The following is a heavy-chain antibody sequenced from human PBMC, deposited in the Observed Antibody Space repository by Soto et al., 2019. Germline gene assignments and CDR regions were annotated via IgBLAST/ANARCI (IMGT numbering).Heavy chain of an antibody. J-gene: IGHJ3*02. CDR3: ARVLNPSPGLLGAFDI. Sequence: QVQLVQSGAEVKKPGASVKVSCKASGYTFTSYYMHWVRQAPGQGLEWMGIINPSGGSTSYAQKFQGRVTMTRDTSTSTVYMELSSLRSEDTAVYYCARVLNPSPGLLGAFDIWGQGTMVTVSS. CDR1: GYTFTSYY. D-gene: IGHD7-27*01. V-gene: IGHV1-46*03. CDR2: INPSGGST.